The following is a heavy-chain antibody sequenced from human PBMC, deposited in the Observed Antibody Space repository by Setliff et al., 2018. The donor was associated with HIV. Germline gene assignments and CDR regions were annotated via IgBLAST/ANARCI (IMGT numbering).Heavy chain of an antibody. D-gene: IGHD3-22*01. CDR1: GFTFSGSP. V-gene: IGHV3-73*01. J-gene: IGHJ4*02. Sequence: GAPGPSCAASGFTFSGSPIHWVRQASGKGLEWLGRIKDRTDNYATAYAASVKGRFTIFRDDSANTAYLQINSLEIEDTAVYYCTRPQYIYENGGSGYWGQGTLVTVS. CDR2: IKDRTDNYAT. CDR3: TRPQYIYENGGSGY.